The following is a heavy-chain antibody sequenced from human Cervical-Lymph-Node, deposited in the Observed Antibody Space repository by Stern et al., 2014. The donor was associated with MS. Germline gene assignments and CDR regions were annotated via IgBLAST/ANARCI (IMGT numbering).Heavy chain of an antibody. D-gene: IGHD1-1*01. CDR1: GYTFTTYY. J-gene: IGHJ4*02. CDR2: FNPSGGKT. V-gene: IGHV1-46*01. CDR3: ARVLSLATSDS. Sequence: VQLVQSGAEIRKPGASVKISCEASGYTFTTYYMHWVRQAPGQGLEWLALFNPSGGKTTYAQRFQGRVTVTGDTSTSTVYMELTGLRSEDTAVYYCARVLSLATSDSWGQGTLVIVSS.